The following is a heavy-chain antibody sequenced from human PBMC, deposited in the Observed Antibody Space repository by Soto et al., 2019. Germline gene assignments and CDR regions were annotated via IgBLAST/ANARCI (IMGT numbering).Heavy chain of an antibody. V-gene: IGHV4-30-2*01. D-gene: IGHD3-10*01. Sequence: SETLSLTCAVSGGSISSGGYSWSWIRQPPGKGLEWIGYIYHSGSTYYNPSLKSRATISVDRSKNQFSLKLSSVTAADTAVYYCARVGGSYYGSGSGIYFDYWGQGTLVTVSS. CDR1: GGSISSGGYS. J-gene: IGHJ4*02. CDR3: ARVGGSYYGSGSGIYFDY. CDR2: IYHSGST.